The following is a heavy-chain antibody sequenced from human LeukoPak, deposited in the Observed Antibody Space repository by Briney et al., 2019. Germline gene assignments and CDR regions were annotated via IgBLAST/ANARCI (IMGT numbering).Heavy chain of an antibody. D-gene: IGHD6-19*01. Sequence: SVKVSCKASGFTFTSSAVQWVRQARGQRLEWIGWIVVGSGNTNYAQKFQERVTITRDMATSTAYMELSSLRSEDTAVYYCAAAGSGWSLFDYWGQGTLVTVSS. CDR1: GFTFTSSA. CDR3: AAAGSGWSLFDY. V-gene: IGHV1-58*01. CDR2: IVVGSGNT. J-gene: IGHJ4*02.